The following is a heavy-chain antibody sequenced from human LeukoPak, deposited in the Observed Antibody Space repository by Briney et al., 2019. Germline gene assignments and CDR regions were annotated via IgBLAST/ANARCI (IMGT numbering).Heavy chain of an antibody. D-gene: IGHD2-2*01. CDR3: ARQLGYCSRGTCYFDS. J-gene: IGHJ4*01. CDR1: GFTFSNSA. Sequence: PGGSLRLSCAASGFTFSNSAMSWARQAPGKGLEWISAIIDSGGSTYSADPVKGRFTISRDNSKNTLYLQMNSLRDEDTALYYCARQLGYCSRGTCYFDSWGQGTLVTVSS. V-gene: IGHV3-23*01. CDR2: IIDSGGST.